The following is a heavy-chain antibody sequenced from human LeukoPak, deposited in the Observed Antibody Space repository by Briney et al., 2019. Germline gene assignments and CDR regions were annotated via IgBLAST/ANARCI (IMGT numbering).Heavy chain of an antibody. CDR1: GFTFSSYG. V-gene: IGHV3-23*01. Sequence: TGGSLRLSCAASGFTFSSYGMHWVRQAPGKGLEWVSAISGSGGSTYYADSVKGRFTISRDNSKNTLYLQMNSLRAEDTAVYYCAKDTLVMDYDSSGPPPSDYWGQGTLVTVSS. J-gene: IGHJ4*02. CDR2: ISGSGGST. CDR3: AKDTLVMDYDSSGPPPSDY. D-gene: IGHD3-22*01.